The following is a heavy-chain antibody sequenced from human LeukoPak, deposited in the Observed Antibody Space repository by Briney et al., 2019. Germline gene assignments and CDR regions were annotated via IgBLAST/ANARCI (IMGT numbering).Heavy chain of an antibody. Sequence: GGSLRLSCAASGFTFSSYEMNWVRQAPGKGLEWVSYISSSGSTIYYADTVKGRFTISRDNAKNSLYLQMKSLRAEDTAVYYCARAMVRGVYYFDYWGQGTLVTVSS. V-gene: IGHV3-48*03. D-gene: IGHD3-10*01. J-gene: IGHJ4*02. CDR1: GFTFSSYE. CDR3: ARAMVRGVYYFDY. CDR2: ISSSGSTI.